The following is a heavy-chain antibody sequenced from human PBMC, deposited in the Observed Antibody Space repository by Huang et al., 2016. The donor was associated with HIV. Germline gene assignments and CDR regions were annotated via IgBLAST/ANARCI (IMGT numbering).Heavy chain of an antibody. CDR1: GGSISSYY. D-gene: IGHD3-3*01. CDR3: ARGKSTYYDFWSGYYTLDY. CDR2: IYYSGRT. Sequence: QVQLQESGPGLVKPSETLSLTCTVSGGSISSYYWSWIRQPPGKGLAGIGYIYYSGRTNYNPSLKSRVTISGDTSKNQFSLKLSSVTAADTAVYYCARGKSTYYDFWSGYYTLDYWGQGTLVTVSS. V-gene: IGHV4-59*01. J-gene: IGHJ4*02.